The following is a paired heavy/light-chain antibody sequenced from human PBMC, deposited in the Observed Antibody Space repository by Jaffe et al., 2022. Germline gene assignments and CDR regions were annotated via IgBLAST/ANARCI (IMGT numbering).Heavy chain of an antibody. CDR3: VREGASCGGDCHFDS. Sequence: EVQLVESGGGLVQPGGSLRLSCAASGFTFSSYWMHWVRQAPGQGLVWVSRIHDDGRNIRYADSVKGRFTVSRDDAKNTLYLQMNSLRVEDTAVYYCVREGASCGGDCHFDSWGQGTLVTVSS. CDR1: GFTFSSYW. V-gene: IGHV3-74*01. D-gene: IGHD2-21*02. CDR2: IHDDGRNI. J-gene: IGHJ4*02.
Light chain of an antibody. CDR2: WAS. CDR1: QSVLYRSNNKNY. Sequence: DIVMTQSPDSLAVSLGERATINCKSSQSVLYRSNNKNYLSWYQQKPGQPPKVLIYWASTRESGVPDRFSGSGSGTDFTLTISSLQAEDVAVYYCHQYLTTPRTFGQGTKVEIK. V-gene: IGKV4-1*01. CDR3: HQYLTTPRT. J-gene: IGKJ1*01.